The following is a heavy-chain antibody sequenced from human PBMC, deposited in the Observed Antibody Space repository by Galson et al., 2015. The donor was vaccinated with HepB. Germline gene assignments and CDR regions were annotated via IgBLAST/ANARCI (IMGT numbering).Heavy chain of an antibody. CDR2: IYPDDSDT. CDR1: GFIFGNSW. J-gene: IGHJ6*02. V-gene: IGHV5-51*01. CDR3: ARGSLDINGLDV. D-gene: IGHD3-9*01. Sequence: QSGAEVKKPGESLKISCKGSGFIFGNSWIAWVRQMPGKGLEWMGNIYPDDSDTRYSPSFQGQVTISADKSISTAYLQWSSLKASDIAICYCARGSLDINGLDVWGQGTTVTVSS.